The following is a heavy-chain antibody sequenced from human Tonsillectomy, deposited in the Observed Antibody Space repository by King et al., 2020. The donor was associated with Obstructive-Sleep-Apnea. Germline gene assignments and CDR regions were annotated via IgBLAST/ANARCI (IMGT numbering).Heavy chain of an antibody. CDR2: IYHSGST. Sequence: VQLQESGPGLVKPSETLSLTCTVSGYSISSGYYWGWIRQPPGKGLEWIGSIYHSGSTYYNPSLKSRVTISVDTSKNQFSLKLSSVTAADTAVYYCARGGVTFGGVIVNWVFDYWGQGTLVTVSS. CDR3: ARGGVTFGGVIVNWVFDY. D-gene: IGHD3-16*02. J-gene: IGHJ4*02. V-gene: IGHV4-38-2*02. CDR1: GYSISSGYY.